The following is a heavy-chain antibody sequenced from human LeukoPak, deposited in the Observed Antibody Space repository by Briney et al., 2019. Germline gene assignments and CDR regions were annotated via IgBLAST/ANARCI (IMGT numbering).Heavy chain of an antibody. CDR1: GYSISSGYY. V-gene: IGHV4-38-2*02. CDR2: IYHSGST. J-gene: IGHJ5*02. CDR3: ARPDPCSSSSGVGWFDP. Sequence: SETLSLTCTVSGYSISSGYYWGWIRQPPGKGLEWIGSIYHSGSTYYNPSLKSRVTISVDTSKNQFSLKLSSVTAADTAVYYCARPDPCSSSSGVGWFDPWGQGTLVTASS. D-gene: IGHD6-6*01.